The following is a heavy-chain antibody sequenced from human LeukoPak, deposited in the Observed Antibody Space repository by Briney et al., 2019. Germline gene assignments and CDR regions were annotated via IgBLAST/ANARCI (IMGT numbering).Heavy chain of an antibody. CDR3: AKDPYSSAYHFLDY. V-gene: IGHV3-23*01. CDR2: ISGSGGST. J-gene: IGHJ4*02. D-gene: IGHD6-6*01. Sequence: GGSLRLSCAASGFTFSAYGMHWVRQAPGKGLEWVSAISGSGGSTYSADSVKGRFTISRDNSKNTLSLHMNSLRAEDTAVYYCAKDPYSSAYHFLDYWGQGTLVTVSS. CDR1: GFTFSAYG.